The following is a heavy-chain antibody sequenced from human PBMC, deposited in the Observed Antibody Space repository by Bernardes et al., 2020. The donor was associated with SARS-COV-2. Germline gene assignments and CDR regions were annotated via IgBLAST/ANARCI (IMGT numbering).Heavy chain of an antibody. Sequence: AGSLILSCSASGFSVRSYAMHWVRQAPGKGLEYVSVISRNGDKTYYADSVKGRFTISRDNSRNTLYLQMSSLRAEDTALYYCVKMSIAVVGSDNWGQGTLVNVSS. D-gene: IGHD2-15*01. J-gene: IGHJ4*02. CDR1: GFSVRSYA. V-gene: IGHV3-64D*06. CDR2: ISRNGDKT. CDR3: VKMSIAVVGSDN.